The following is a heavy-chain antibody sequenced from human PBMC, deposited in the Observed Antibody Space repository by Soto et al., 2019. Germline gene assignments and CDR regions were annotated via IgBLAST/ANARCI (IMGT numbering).Heavy chain of an antibody. CDR3: ARGRVRGVISDWFDP. CDR2: IDPSDSYT. V-gene: IGHV5-10-1*01. Sequence: GESLQISCKGSGYSFTSYWISWVRQMPGKGLEWMGRIDPSDSYTNYSPSFQGHVTISADKSISTAYLQWSSLKASDTAMYYCARGRVRGVISDWFDPWGQGTLVTVSS. D-gene: IGHD3-10*01. CDR1: GYSFTSYW. J-gene: IGHJ5*02.